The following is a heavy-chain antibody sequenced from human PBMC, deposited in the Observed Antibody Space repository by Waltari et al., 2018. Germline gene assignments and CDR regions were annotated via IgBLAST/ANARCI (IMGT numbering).Heavy chain of an antibody. J-gene: IGHJ4*02. D-gene: IGHD5-12*01. CDR2: ITGRGVGT. Sequence: EVQLVESGGDLVQFGGSLRLSCAASGFSFSSYAMSGVRQAPGKGLEWVSTITGRGVGTFYADSVKGRFTVSRDKSKTTLYLQMNNLRVDDTAMYYCAKSLRGYSGYEAYYFDNWGQGTLVTVSS. V-gene: IGHV3-23*04. CDR1: GFSFSSYA. CDR3: AKSLRGYSGYEAYYFDN.